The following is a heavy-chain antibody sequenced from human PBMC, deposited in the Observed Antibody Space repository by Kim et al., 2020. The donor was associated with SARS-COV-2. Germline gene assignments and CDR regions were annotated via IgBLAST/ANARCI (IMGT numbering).Heavy chain of an antibody. Sequence: ASVKVSCKASGYTFTSYCLHWVRQAPGQSLEWMGWIDVANTNTHYSENFQGRVTISRDTSATTVYIELSSLRSEDTAVYYCARDGRSVDYYFDYWGRGTLVTVSS. CDR3: ARDGRSVDYYFDY. V-gene: IGHV1-3*01. CDR2: IDVANTNT. CDR1: GYTFTSYC. J-gene: IGHJ4*02.